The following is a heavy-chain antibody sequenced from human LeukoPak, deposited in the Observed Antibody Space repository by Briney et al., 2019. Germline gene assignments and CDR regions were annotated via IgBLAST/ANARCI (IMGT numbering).Heavy chain of an antibody. Sequence: GGSLRLSCAASGFTFSSYWTHWVRQVLGKGLVWVSRIESDGSTTRYADSVKGRFTISRDNAKNTLYLQMNSLRAEDTAVYFCARSSGYQYFDYWGQGTLVTVSS. CDR3: ARSSGYQYFDY. D-gene: IGHD3-22*01. CDR1: GFTFSSYW. CDR2: IESDGSTT. J-gene: IGHJ4*02. V-gene: IGHV3-74*01.